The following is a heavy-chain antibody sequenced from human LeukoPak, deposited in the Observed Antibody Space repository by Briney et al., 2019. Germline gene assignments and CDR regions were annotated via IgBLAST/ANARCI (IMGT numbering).Heavy chain of an antibody. V-gene: IGHV3-23*01. D-gene: IGHD6-19*01. CDR3: AKEGTNRGWYWEH. CDR1: GFTFSSYA. J-gene: IGHJ1*01. Sequence: QAGGSLRLSCAASGFTFSSYAMSWVRQAPGKGLEWVSMISGSGGDTWYTDPVRGRFSISRDNPKNTLSLQMNSLGADDTAVYYCAKEGTNRGWYWEHWSLGTLVTVSS. CDR2: ISGSGGDT.